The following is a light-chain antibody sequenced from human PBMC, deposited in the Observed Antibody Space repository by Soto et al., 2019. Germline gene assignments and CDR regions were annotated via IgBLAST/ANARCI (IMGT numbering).Light chain of an antibody. V-gene: IGLV2-14*03. Sequence: QSALTQPASVSGSPGQSITISCTGTSSDIGHYDYVSWYQQHPGKAPKLMIYHATYRPSGVSNRYSGSKSGNSASLTISGREADDEGDYYCASLTPSHPDAFGRGTK. CDR1: SSDIGHYDY. J-gene: IGLJ1*01. CDR2: HAT. CDR3: ASLTPSHPDA.